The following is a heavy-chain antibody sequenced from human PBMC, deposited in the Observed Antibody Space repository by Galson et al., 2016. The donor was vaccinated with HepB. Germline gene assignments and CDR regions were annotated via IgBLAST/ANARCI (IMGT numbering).Heavy chain of an antibody. V-gene: IGHV3-23*01. Sequence: SLRLSCAASGFTFWTYGMSWVRQAPGAGLEWVSFISDTGGTTYYADSVKGRFTISTDNSRNKLYLQMNSLRGEDTAVYYCATDYCSYDSCNPFDYWGQGTLVTVSS. D-gene: IGHD2-15*01. J-gene: IGHJ4*02. CDR2: ISDTGGTT. CDR3: ATDYCSYDSCNPFDY. CDR1: GFTFWTYG.